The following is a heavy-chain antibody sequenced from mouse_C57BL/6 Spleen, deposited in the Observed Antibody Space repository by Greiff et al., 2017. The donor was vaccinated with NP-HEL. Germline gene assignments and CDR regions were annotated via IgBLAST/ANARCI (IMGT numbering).Heavy chain of an antibody. CDR3: ARGGSSRDY. CDR2: INPNNGGT. V-gene: IGHV1-26*01. D-gene: IGHD6-1*01. CDR1: GYTFTDYY. J-gene: IGHJ2*01. Sequence: EVQLQQSGAELVKPGASVKISCKASGYTFTDYYMNWVKQSPGKSLEWIGDINPNNGGTSYNQKFKGKATLTVDKSSSTAYMELRSLTSEDSAVYYCARGGSSRDYWGQGTTLTVSS.